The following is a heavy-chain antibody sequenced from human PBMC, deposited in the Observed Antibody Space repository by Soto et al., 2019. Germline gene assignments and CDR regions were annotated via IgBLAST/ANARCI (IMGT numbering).Heavy chain of an antibody. Sequence: ASVKVSCKASGYTFTGYYMHWVRQAPGQGLEWMGWINPNSGGTNYAQKFQGWVTMTRDTSISTAYMELSRLRSDDTAVYYCAREYCSSTSCSREWFDPWGQGTLVNVS. D-gene: IGHD2-2*01. J-gene: IGHJ5*02. CDR3: AREYCSSTSCSREWFDP. CDR2: INPNSGGT. V-gene: IGHV1-2*04. CDR1: GYTFTGYY.